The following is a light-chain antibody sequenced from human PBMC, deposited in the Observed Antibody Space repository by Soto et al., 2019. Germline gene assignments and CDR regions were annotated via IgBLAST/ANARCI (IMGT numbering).Light chain of an antibody. CDR3: QQYNSYPLT. J-gene: IGKJ4*01. Sequence: DIQMTQSPSTLPASVGDRVTITCRASQGISRHLAWYQQKPGKAPEPLIYAASTLESGVPSRFSGSGSGTEFTLTISSLQPDDFATYYCQQYNSYPLTFGGGTKVDIK. CDR2: AAS. V-gene: IGKV1-9*01. CDR1: QGISRH.